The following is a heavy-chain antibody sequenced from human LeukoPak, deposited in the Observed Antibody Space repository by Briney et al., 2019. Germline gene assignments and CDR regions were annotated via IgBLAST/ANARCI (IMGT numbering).Heavy chain of an antibody. CDR3: AKGRTDGYTYDAFDV. CDR1: KFILDDYS. D-gene: IGHD5-24*01. CDR2: INWNSRNI. J-gene: IGHJ3*01. V-gene: IGHV3-9*01. Sequence: GGSLRLSCTASKFILDDYSMHWVRQPPGKRLEWVAGINWNSRNIGYADSVKGRFTVFRDNAKNSLFLQMNSLRPEDTALYYCAKGRTDGYTYDAFDVWGQGTMVTVAT.